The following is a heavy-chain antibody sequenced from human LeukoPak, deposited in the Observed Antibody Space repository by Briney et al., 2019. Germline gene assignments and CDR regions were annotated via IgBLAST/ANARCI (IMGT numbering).Heavy chain of an antibody. Sequence: ASVKVSCRASGGTFSSYAISWVRQAPGLGLEWMGKIIPILGIANYAQKFQGRVTITADKSTSTAYMELSSLRSEDTAVYYCARAGGMSYYYYGMDVWGQGTTVTVSS. CDR3: ARAGGMSYYYYGMDV. J-gene: IGHJ6*02. CDR1: GGTFSSYA. CDR2: IIPILGIA. D-gene: IGHD2-15*01. V-gene: IGHV1-69*04.